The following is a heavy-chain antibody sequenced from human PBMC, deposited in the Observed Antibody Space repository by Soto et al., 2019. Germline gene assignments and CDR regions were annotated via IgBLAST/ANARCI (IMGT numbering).Heavy chain of an antibody. Sequence: GGSLRLSCAAPGFTFSSYAMSWVRQAPGKGLEWVSAISGSGGSTYYADSVKGRFTISRDNAKNSLYLQMNSLRDEDTAVYYCARDPNNYVWGSYRYGGSVDYWGQGTLVTVSS. J-gene: IGHJ4*02. CDR3: ARDPNNYVWGSYRYGGSVDY. CDR1: GFTFSSYA. D-gene: IGHD3-16*02. V-gene: IGHV3-23*01. CDR2: ISGSGGST.